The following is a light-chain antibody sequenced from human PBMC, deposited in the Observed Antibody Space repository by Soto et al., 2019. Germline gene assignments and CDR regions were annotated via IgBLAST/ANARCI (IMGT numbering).Light chain of an antibody. J-gene: IGKJ4*01. V-gene: IGKV3-11*01. CDR1: QSVSSY. CDR3: KQRSNWPLT. CDR2: DAS. Sequence: EIVLTQSPATLSLSPGERATLSCRASQSVSSYLAWYQQKPGQAPRLLIYDASNRATGIPARFSGSASGTDFTLTNSSLEPADFAVYYCKQRSNWPLTFGGGNNVEIK.